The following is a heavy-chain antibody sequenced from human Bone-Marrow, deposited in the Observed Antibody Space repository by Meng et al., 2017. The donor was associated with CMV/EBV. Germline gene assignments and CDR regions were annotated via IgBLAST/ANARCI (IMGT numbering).Heavy chain of an antibody. CDR2: ITSSSTYI. D-gene: IGHD6-6*01. CDR1: EFTSSTYT. J-gene: IGHJ6*02. Sequence: GGSMRLSWAASEFTSSTYTMNWVRQVPGEGLEWVSSITSSSTYIFYADSVKGRFTISRDNAKNALSLQMDSLRAEDTAVYYWARITDYNSYRPSYYYGMDVWGQGLTVTVSS. CDR3: ARITDYNSYRPSYYYGMDV. V-gene: IGHV3-21*01.